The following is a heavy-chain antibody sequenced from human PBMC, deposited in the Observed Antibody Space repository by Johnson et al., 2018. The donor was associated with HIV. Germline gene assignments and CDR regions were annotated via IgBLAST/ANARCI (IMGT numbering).Heavy chain of an antibody. D-gene: IGHD1-26*01. V-gene: IGHV3-30*18. J-gene: IGHJ3*02. Sequence: QLVESGGGVVQPGRSLRLSCAASGFTFSSYGMHWVRQAPGKGLEWVAVISYDGSNKYYADSVKGRFTISRDNSKNTLYLQMNSLRAEDTAVYYCAKGGPDAFDIWGQGTMVTVSS. CDR3: AKGGPDAFDI. CDR2: ISYDGSNK. CDR1: GFTFSSYG.